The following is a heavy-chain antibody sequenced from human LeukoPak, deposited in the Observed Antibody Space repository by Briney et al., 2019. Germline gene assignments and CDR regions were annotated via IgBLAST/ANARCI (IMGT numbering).Heavy chain of an antibody. J-gene: IGHJ4*02. CDR1: GYTFTSYG. Sequence: ASVKVSCKASGYTFTSYGINWARQAPGQGLEWMGWISAYNGNTNYAQKFQGRVTMTTDTSTNTAYMELRSLRSDDSAVYYCARLWSGYYPFFDYWGQGTLVTVSS. D-gene: IGHD3-3*01. CDR2: ISAYNGNT. V-gene: IGHV1-18*01. CDR3: ARLWSGYYPFFDY.